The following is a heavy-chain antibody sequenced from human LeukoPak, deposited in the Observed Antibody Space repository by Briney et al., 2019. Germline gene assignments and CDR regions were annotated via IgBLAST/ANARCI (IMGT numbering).Heavy chain of an antibody. CDR1: VYTCTSYA. CDR2: INAGNGNT. D-gene: IGHD2-2*01. Sequence: GASVKVSCKASVYTCTSYAMHWVRQAPGQRPEWMGWINAGNGNTKYSQKFQGRVTITRDTSASTAYMELSSLRPEDTAVYYCARVQSAYCSSSSCYGGYFDYWGQGTLVTVSS. J-gene: IGHJ4*02. CDR3: ARVQSAYCSSSSCYGGYFDY. V-gene: IGHV1-3*01.